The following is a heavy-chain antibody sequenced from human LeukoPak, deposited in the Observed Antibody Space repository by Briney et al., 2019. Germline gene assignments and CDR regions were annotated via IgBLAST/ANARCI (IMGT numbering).Heavy chain of an antibody. Sequence: GGSLRLSCAVSGFTFGSRWMHWVRQAPGKGLVWVSRINSDGSSTSYADSVKGRFTISRDNAKNTLYLQMNSLRAEGTAVYYCAREPGGGAFDIWGQGTMVTVSS. CDR1: GFTFGSRW. J-gene: IGHJ3*02. V-gene: IGHV3-74*01. CDR3: AREPGGGAFDI. CDR2: INSDGSST. D-gene: IGHD3-16*01.